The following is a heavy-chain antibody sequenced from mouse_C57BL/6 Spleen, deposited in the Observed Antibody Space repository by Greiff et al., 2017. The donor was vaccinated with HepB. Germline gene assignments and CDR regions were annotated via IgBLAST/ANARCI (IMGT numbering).Heavy chain of an antibody. CDR1: GYTFTSYW. Sequence: VQLQQSGTVLARPGASVKMSCKTSGYTFTSYWMHWVKQRPGQGLGWIGAIYPGNSDTSYNQKFKGKAKLTAVTSASTAYMELSSLTNEDSAVYYCTRGDYGSSFWYFDVWGTGTTVTVSS. D-gene: IGHD1-1*01. CDR3: TRGDYGSSFWYFDV. CDR2: IYPGNSDT. J-gene: IGHJ1*03. V-gene: IGHV1-5*01.